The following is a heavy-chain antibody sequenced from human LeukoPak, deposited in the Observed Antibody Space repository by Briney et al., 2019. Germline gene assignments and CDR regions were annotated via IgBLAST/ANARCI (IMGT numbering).Heavy chain of an antibody. CDR3: AKDIGRYSSGFAWDY. Sequence: GGSLRLSCAASGFTFDDYAMHWVRQAPGKGLEWGSGISWNSGSIGYADSVKGRFTISRDNAKNSLYLQMNSLRAEDTALYYCAKDIGRYSSGFAWDYWGQGTLVTVSS. CDR2: ISWNSGSI. J-gene: IGHJ4*02. V-gene: IGHV3-9*01. D-gene: IGHD6-19*01. CDR1: GFTFDDYA.